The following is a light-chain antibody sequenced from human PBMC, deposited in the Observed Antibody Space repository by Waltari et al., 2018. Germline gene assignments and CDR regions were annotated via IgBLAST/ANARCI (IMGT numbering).Light chain of an antibody. J-gene: IGKJ4*01. Sequence: EIVQTQSPDFQSVHPKGNVNITCRASQSMGTRLHWYQKKAGQNTKPLITYASDSFSGVPSRFTGSGSGTEFTLTISSLEAEDAATYYCQQRRSFPTTFGGGTKVEIK. V-gene: IGKV6-21*01. CDR3: QQRRSFPTT. CDR1: QSMGTR. CDR2: YAS.